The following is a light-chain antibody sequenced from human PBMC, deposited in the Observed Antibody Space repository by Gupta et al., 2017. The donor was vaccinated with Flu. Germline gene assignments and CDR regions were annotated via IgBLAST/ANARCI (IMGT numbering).Light chain of an antibody. CDR3: CSYATGGTYV. J-gene: IGLJ1*01. V-gene: IGLV2-23*01. CDR2: EYI. CDR1: SNDVGTYDL. Sequence: SVLTQPASVSGSPGQSLTISRPGTSNDVGTYDLVSWYQHHPGKAPKVMIYEYIKWPSGASNRFSGSKSGNATSLTSSGRQAEDEADYYCCSYATGGTYVFGTGTKVTVL.